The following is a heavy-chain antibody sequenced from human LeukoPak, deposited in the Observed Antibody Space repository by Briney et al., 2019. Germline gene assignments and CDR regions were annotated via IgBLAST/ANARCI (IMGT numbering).Heavy chain of an antibody. CDR1: GGSISSYY. CDR3: ARLYSGSYYFDY. D-gene: IGHD1-26*01. Sequence: SETLSLTCTVSGGSISSYYWSWIRQPPGKGLDWIGYIYYSGSTNYNPSLKSRVTISVDTSKNQFSLKLSSVTAADTAVYYCARLYSGSYYFDYWGQGTLVTVSS. V-gene: IGHV4-59*08. CDR2: IYYSGST. J-gene: IGHJ4*02.